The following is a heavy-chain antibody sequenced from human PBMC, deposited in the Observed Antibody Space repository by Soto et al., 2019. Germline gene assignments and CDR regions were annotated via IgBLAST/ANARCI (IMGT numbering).Heavy chain of an antibody. CDR3: ARDESVTTPDYYYYGMDV. CDR2: ISSSSSTI. CDR1: GFTFSSYS. V-gene: IGHV3-48*02. D-gene: IGHD4-17*01. J-gene: IGHJ6*02. Sequence: EVQLVESGGGLVQPGGSLRLSCAASGFTFSSYSMNWVRQAPGKGLEWVSYISSSSSTIYYADSVKGRFTISRDNAKNSRYLQMNSRRDEDTAVYYCARDESVTTPDYYYYGMDVWGQGTTVTVSS.